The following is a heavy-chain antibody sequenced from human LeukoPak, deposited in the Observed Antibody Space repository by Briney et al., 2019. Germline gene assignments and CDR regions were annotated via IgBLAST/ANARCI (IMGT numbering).Heavy chain of an antibody. Sequence: GGSLRLSCAMSGFTFSHYGIHWVRQAPGKGLEWVAVIWSDGSNRYYGDPVKGRFTISRDNFQRTVYLQMNSLRAEDTAVYYCAKDAQSGFDYSNSLDNWGQGTLVTVSS. D-gene: IGHD4-11*01. J-gene: IGHJ4*02. CDR3: AKDAQSGFDYSNSLDN. V-gene: IGHV3-33*06. CDR2: IWSDGSNR. CDR1: GFTFSHYG.